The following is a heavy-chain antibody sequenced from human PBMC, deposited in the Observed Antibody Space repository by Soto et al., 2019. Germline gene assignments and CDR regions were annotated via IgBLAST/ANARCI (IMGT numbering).Heavy chain of an antibody. D-gene: IGHD2-8*01. J-gene: IGHJ4*02. CDR3: GRVMIGTSRHTDSDY. CDR1: GASISSRDYY. Sequence: SETLSLTCTVSGASISSRDYYWGWIRQTPGKGLEWIGSIDYNGVTYYNPSLKSRVTVSKDTPKNQFSLKVASVTAADTAIYYCGRVMIGTSRHTDSDYWGQGAQVTVSS. V-gene: IGHV4-39*01. CDR2: IDYNGVT.